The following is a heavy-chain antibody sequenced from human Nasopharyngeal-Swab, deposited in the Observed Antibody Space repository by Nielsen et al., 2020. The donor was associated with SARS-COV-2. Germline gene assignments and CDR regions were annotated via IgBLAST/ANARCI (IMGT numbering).Heavy chain of an antibody. CDR2: ISGDGGST. J-gene: IGHJ3*02. Sequence: GGSLRLSCAASGFTFDDYAMHWVRQAPGKGLEWVSLISGDGGSTYYADSVKGRFTISRDNSKNSLYLQMNSLRTEDTALYYCAKGWLGELFGAFDIWGQGTMVTVSS. V-gene: IGHV3-43*02. CDR1: GFTFDDYA. CDR3: AKGWLGELFGAFDI. D-gene: IGHD3-10*01.